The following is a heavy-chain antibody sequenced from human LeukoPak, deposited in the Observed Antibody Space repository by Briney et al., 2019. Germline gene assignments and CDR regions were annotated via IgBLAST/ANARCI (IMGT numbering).Heavy chain of an antibody. D-gene: IGHD6-6*01. J-gene: IGHJ4*02. CDR2: INQSGSS. CDR1: GGSFRDHS. CDR3: ARAGFNLAPHRGTPFDY. Sequence: PSETLSLTCAVYGGSFRDHSWSWIRQPPGKGLEWIGEINQSGSSNYNPSLKSRVTISIDTSKNQFSLKLTSVTAADTAVYYCARAGFNLAPHRGTPFDYWGQGTLVTVSS. V-gene: IGHV4-34*01.